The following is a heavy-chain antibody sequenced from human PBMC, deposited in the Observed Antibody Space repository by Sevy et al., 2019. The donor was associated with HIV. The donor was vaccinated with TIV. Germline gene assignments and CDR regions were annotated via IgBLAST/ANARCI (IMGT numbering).Heavy chain of an antibody. CDR1: GFTFSSYA. CDR3: ARDKEQWLVLGGYYFDY. CDR2: ISYDGSKK. J-gene: IGHJ4*02. V-gene: IGHV3-30-3*01. Sequence: GGSLRLSCAASGFTFSSYAMHWVRQAPGKGLEWVAVISYDGSKKYYADSVKGRFTISRDNSKNTLYLQMNSLRAEDTAVYYCARDKEQWLVLGGYYFDYWGQGTLVTVSS. D-gene: IGHD6-19*01.